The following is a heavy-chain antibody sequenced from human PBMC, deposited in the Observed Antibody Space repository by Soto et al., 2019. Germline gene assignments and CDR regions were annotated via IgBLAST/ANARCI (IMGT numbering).Heavy chain of an antibody. J-gene: IGHJ4*02. CDR2: IIPMLGMS. D-gene: IGHD3-10*01. V-gene: IGHV1-69*02. CDR1: GDTFNFYT. CDR3: ATNYGSGSAHFDH. Sequence: QVQLVQSGAEVKTPGSSVKVSCTASGDTFNFYTLSWVRQAPGQGLEWMGRIIPMLGMSNYAQKFQGRVTMIADKSTSTAYMGLSSLRSEDTALYYCATNYGSGSAHFDHWGQGTLVTVSS.